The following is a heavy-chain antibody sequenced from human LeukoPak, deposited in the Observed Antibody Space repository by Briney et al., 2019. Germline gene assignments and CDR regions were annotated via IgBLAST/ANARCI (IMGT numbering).Heavy chain of an antibody. D-gene: IGHD2-2*01. Sequence: PSETLTLTCTVSGGSISSYYWSWIRQPPGKGLEWIGYIYYSGSTNYNPSLKSRVTISVDTSKNQFSLKLSSVTAADTAVYYCARGVVPAAYYYYYYRDVWGKGTTVTVSS. J-gene: IGHJ6*03. CDR1: GGSISSYY. V-gene: IGHV4-59*01. CDR2: IYYSGST. CDR3: ARGVVPAAYYYYYYRDV.